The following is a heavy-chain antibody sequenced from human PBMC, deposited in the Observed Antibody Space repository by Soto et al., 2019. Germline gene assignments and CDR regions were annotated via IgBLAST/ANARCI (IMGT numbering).Heavy chain of an antibody. J-gene: IGHJ2*01. V-gene: IGHV1-18*01. CDR2: ISAYNGNT. D-gene: IGHD5-18*01. Sequence: ASVRVSCQTSGYTFTSHGITWVRQAPGQGLEWMGWISAYNGNTNYAQKLQGRVTMTTDTSTSTAYMELRSLRSDDTAVYYCARLNVDTAMGNWYFDLWGRGTLVTVS. CDR1: GYTFTSHG. CDR3: ARLNVDTAMGNWYFDL.